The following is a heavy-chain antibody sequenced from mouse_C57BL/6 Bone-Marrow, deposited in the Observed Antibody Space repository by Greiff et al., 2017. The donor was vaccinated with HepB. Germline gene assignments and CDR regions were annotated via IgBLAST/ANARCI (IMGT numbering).Heavy chain of an antibody. Sequence: QVQLQQSGSELRSPGSSVKLSCKDFDSEVFPIAYMSWVRQKPGHGFEWIGGILPSIGRTIYGEKFEDKATLDADTLSNTAYLELNSLPSEDSAIYYCARRGDYDAGYYAMDYWGQGTSVTVSS. D-gene: IGHD2-4*01. CDR3: ARRGDYDAGYYAMDY. CDR2: ILPSIGRT. CDR1: DSEVFPIAY. J-gene: IGHJ4*01. V-gene: IGHV15-2*01.